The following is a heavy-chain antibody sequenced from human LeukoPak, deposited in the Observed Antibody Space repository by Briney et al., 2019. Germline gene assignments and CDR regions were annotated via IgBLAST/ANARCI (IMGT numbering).Heavy chain of an antibody. D-gene: IGHD3-9*01. CDR3: SRVGLDMLTGYYTPGAHDY. J-gene: IGHJ4*02. V-gene: IGHV5-51*03. Sequence: KPGESLKISCKGSGYSFTSYWIGWVRQMPGKGREWMGIIYPGDSDTRYSPSFQGQVTISADKSIRTAYLQWSSLKASDTAMYYCSRVGLDMLTGYYTPGAHDYWGQGTLVTVSS. CDR1: GYSFTSYW. CDR2: IYPGDSDT.